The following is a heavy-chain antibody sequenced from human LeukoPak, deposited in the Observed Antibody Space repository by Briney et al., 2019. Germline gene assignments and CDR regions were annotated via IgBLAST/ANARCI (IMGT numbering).Heavy chain of an antibody. CDR3: AKAPGGYDYGDYGGDY. CDR2: ISYDGSNK. J-gene: IGHJ4*02. Sequence: GGSLRLSCAASGFTFSSYGMHWVRQAPGKGLEWVAVISYDGSNKYYADSAKGRFTISRDNSKNTLYLQMNSLRAEDTAVYYCAKAPGGYDYGDYGGDYWGQGTLVTVSS. V-gene: IGHV3-30*18. CDR1: GFTFSSYG. D-gene: IGHD4-17*01.